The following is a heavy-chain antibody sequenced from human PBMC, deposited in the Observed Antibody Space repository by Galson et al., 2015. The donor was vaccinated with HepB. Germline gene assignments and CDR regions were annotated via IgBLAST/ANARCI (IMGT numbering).Heavy chain of an antibody. J-gene: IGHJ4*02. Sequence: SLRLSCAASGFTFSSYAMSWVRQAPGKGLEWVSAISGSGGSTYYADSMKGRFTISRDNSKNTLYLQMNSLRAEDTAVYYCAKALGSSWTYFDYWGQGTLVTVSS. V-gene: IGHV3-23*01. CDR3: AKALGSSWTYFDY. D-gene: IGHD6-13*01. CDR2: ISGSGGST. CDR1: GFTFSSYA.